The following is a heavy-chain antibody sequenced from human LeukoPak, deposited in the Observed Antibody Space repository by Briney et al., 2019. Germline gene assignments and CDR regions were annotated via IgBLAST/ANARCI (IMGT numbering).Heavy chain of an antibody. CDR3: ARDVGSGWNNWFDP. Sequence: ASVKVSCKASGYTFTSYYMHWVRQAPGQGLEWMGWINPNSGGTNYAQKFQGRVTMTRDTSISTAYMELSRLRSDDTAVYYCARDVGSGWNNWFDPWGQGTLVTVSS. V-gene: IGHV1-2*02. J-gene: IGHJ5*02. CDR2: INPNSGGT. CDR1: GYTFTSYY. D-gene: IGHD6-19*01.